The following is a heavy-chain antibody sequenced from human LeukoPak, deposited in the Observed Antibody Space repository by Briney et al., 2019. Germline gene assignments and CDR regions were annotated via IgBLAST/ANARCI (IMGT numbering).Heavy chain of an antibody. CDR2: ITTGRTL. V-gene: IGHV3-11*04. Sequence: GGSLRLSCAASGFNFNDYYMSWIRQAPGKGLEWVSYITTGRTLSYADSVKGRFTISRDNAKNSLFLQMKSLRVEDTAVYYCARVVSSRSTVGFEPWGQGTLVTVSS. J-gene: IGHJ5*02. CDR3: ARVVSSRSTVGFEP. CDR1: GFNFNDYY. D-gene: IGHD5/OR15-5a*01.